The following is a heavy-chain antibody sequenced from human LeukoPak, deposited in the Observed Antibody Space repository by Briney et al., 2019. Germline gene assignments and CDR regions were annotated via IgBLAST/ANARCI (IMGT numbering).Heavy chain of an antibody. CDR2: ISWNSENT. J-gene: IGHJ6*02. CDR3: ARDLGYSYYGMDV. CDR1: GFTFDDHA. Sequence: GGSLRLSCAASGFTFDDHAMHWVRHAPGKGLEWVSGISWNSENTGYADSVKGRFTISRDNAKNTLYLQMNSLSAEDTAVYYCARDLGYSYYGMDVWGQGTTVTVSS. V-gene: IGHV3-9*01.